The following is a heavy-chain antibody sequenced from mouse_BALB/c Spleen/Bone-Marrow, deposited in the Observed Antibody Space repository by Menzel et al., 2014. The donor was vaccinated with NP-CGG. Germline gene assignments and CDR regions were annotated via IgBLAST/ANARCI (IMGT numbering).Heavy chain of an antibody. V-gene: IGHV1-14*01. CDR3: ARERDYGDYFDY. CDR2: INPYNEGS. Sequence: EVQGVESGPELVKPGASVKMSCKASGYTFTRYVIHWVRQKPGQGLDWIGYINPYNEGSKYNEKFKGEATLTSDKSSHTAYMELSSLTSDDSAVYYCARERDYGDYFDYWGQGTTLTVSP. CDR1: GYTFTRYV. J-gene: IGHJ2*01. D-gene: IGHD1-1*01.